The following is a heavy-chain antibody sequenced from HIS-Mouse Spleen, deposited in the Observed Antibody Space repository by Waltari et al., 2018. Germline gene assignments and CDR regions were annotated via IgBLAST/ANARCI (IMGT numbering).Heavy chain of an antibody. V-gene: IGHV4-31*03. Sequence: QVQLQESGPGLVKPSQTLSLTCTVSGGSLSSGGYYWSGIRQQPGKGLEWNGYIYYSGSTYYNPALKSRVTISVDTSKNQFSLKLSSVTAADTAVYYCARSPYYDFWSGYSDNWFDPWGQGTLVTVSS. CDR3: ARSPYYDFWSGYSDNWFDP. D-gene: IGHD3-3*01. J-gene: IGHJ5*02. CDR1: GGSLSSGGYY. CDR2: IYYSGST.